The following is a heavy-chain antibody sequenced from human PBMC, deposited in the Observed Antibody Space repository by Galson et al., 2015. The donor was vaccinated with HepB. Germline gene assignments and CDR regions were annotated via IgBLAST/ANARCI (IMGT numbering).Heavy chain of an antibody. V-gene: IGHV3-53*01. Sequence: SLRLSCAASGFTVSSNYMSWVRQAPGKGLEWVSVIYSGGSTYYADSVKGRFTISRDNSKNTLYLQMNSLRAEDTAVYYCARAYYCSSTSCSAYYYYGMDVWGQGTTVTVSS. CDR2: IYSGGST. D-gene: IGHD2-2*01. CDR1: GFTVSSNY. J-gene: IGHJ6*02. CDR3: ARAYYCSSTSCSAYYYYGMDV.